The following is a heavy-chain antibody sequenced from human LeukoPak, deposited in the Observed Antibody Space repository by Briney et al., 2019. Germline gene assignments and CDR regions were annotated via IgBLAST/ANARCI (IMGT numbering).Heavy chain of an antibody. J-gene: IGHJ4*02. CDR2: IKQDGSEK. V-gene: IGHV3-7*03. CDR1: GFTYRSYL. D-gene: IGHD4-17*01. Sequence: GGSLRLSCAASGFTYRSYLMSWVRQAPGKGLEGVANIKQDGSEKYYVVSVKGRFTISRDNAKNSLYLQMNSLRAEDTAVYYCAESIYGDYFDYWGQGTLVTVSS. CDR3: AESIYGDYFDY.